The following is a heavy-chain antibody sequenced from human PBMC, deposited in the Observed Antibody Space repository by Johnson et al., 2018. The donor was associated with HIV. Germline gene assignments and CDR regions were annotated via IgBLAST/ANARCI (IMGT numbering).Heavy chain of an antibody. V-gene: IGHV3-30-3*01. D-gene: IGHD2-2*01. CDR1: GFTVSSNY. CDR3: AREWGVDDSCWPMGMGGAVDI. CDR2: ISYDGSNK. J-gene: IGHJ3*02. Sequence: QVQLVESGGGLVQPGGSLRLSCAASGFTVSSNYMSWVRQAPGKGLEWVAVISYDGSNKYYADSVKGRFTISRDNSKNTLYLQMNSRRAEDTAVYYCAREWGVDDSCWPMGMGGAVDIWGQGTMVTVSS.